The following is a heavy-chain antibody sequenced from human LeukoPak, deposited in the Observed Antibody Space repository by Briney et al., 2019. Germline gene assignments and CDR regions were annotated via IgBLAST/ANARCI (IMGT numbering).Heavy chain of an antibody. D-gene: IGHD5-18*01. J-gene: IGHJ4*02. CDR1: GFSFSLYW. CDR3: ARDLSGVAGYTYGRGIDY. Sequence: PGGSLRLSCAASGFSFSLYWMSWVRRAPGKGLEWVANIKKDGSEKYYVDSVKGRFTISRDNAKTSLYLQMNSLRAEDTAVYYCARDLSGVAGYTYGRGIDYWGQGTLVTVSS. V-gene: IGHV3-7*01. CDR2: IKKDGSEK.